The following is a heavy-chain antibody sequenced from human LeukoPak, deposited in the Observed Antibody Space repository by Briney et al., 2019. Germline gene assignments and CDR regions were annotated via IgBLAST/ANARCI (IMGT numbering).Heavy chain of an antibody. Sequence: GGSLRLSCAASGFTFSSYSMNWVRQAPGKGLEWVSSITSSNNYIYYGDSVKGRFTVSRDDAKNSLFLQMNSLRAEDTATYYCARGEFGDYYYFYMDVWGKGTTVTVSS. D-gene: IGHD2/OR15-2a*01. CDR2: ITSSNNYI. J-gene: IGHJ6*03. CDR1: GFTFSSYS. V-gene: IGHV3-21*01. CDR3: ARGEFGDYYYFYMDV.